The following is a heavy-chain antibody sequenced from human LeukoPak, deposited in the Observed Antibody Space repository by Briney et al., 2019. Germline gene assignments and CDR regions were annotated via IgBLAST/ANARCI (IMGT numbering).Heavy chain of an antibody. CDR1: GFTFSSYA. D-gene: IGHD6-19*01. V-gene: IGHV3-64*01. CDR3: ARERGNSGWTFDY. J-gene: IGHJ4*02. CDR2: ISSNGGNT. Sequence: GGSLRLSCAASGFTFSSYAMHWVRQAPGKGLEYVSAISSNGGNTYYANSVKGRFTISRDNSKNMLYFQMGSLRAEDMAVYYCARERGNSGWTFDYWGQATLVTVSS.